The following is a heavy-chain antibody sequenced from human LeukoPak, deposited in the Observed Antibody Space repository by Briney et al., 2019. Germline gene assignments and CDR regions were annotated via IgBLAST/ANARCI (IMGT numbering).Heavy chain of an antibody. J-gene: IGHJ4*02. CDR3: ARDTGYFDIVLDY. V-gene: IGHV1-2*02. CDR2: INPNSGDT. Sequence: ASVKVSCKAVGYTFSDNYMHWVRQAPGQGLEWMGWINPNSGDTNYAQKFQGRVTMTRDTSISTAYMEVSGLRSDDTAVYYCARDTGYFDIVLDYWGQGTLVTVSS. D-gene: IGHD3-9*01. CDR1: GYTFSDNY.